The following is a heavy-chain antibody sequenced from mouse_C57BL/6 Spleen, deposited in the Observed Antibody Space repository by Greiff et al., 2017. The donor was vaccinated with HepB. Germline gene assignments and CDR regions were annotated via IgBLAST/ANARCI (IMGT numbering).Heavy chain of an antibody. J-gene: IGHJ3*01. CDR2: IDPSDSYT. CDR3: ARDHDGSKAWFAY. CDR1: GYTFTSYW. Sequence: VQLQQPGAELVRPGTSLKLSCKASGYTFTSYWTHSVKQRPGQGLEWIGVIDPSDSYTNYNQKFKGKATLTVDTSSSTAYMQLSSLTSEDSAVYYCARDHDGSKAWFAYWGEGTLVTVSA. V-gene: IGHV1-59*01. D-gene: IGHD1-1*01.